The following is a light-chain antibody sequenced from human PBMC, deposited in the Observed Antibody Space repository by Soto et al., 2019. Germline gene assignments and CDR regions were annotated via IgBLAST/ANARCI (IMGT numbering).Light chain of an antibody. Sequence: EIVLTQSPGTLSLSPGQRATLSCRASQSISNSYLAWYQHKPCQPPRHLIHGASTRATGIPDRFSGSQSVTDFTLTISRLEPEDSEVFYCQQYSASPYNFGLGTKLEIK. V-gene: IGKV3-20*01. J-gene: IGKJ2*01. CDR3: QQYSASPYN. CDR2: GAS. CDR1: QSISNSY.